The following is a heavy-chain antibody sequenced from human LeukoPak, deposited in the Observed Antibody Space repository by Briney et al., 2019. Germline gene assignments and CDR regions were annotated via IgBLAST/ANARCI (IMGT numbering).Heavy chain of an antibody. V-gene: IGHV3-7*04. CDR2: IKQDGSEK. D-gene: IGHD3/OR15-3a*01. CDR1: GFPLYSYL. J-gene: IGHJ4*02. Sequence: SWGSLRLSCAAPGFPLYSYLMSLVRPAPGERPEWVANIKQDGSEKYYVDSVKGRFTISRDNAKSSLYLQMNSLRAEDTAVYYCARDSRGARTGYSNYWGQGTLVTVSS. CDR3: ARDSRGARTGYSNY.